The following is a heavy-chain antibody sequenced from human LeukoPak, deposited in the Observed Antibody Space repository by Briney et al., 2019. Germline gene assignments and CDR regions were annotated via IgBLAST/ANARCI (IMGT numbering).Heavy chain of an antibody. V-gene: IGHV4-4*02. J-gene: IGHJ3*02. CDR1: GGSISGSNW. CDR3: ASPRGYSGYERAFDI. D-gene: IGHD5-12*01. CDR2: IYHSGST. Sequence: SGTLSLTCAVSGGSISGSNWWSWVRQPPGKGLEWIGEIYHSGSTNYNPSLKSRVTISVDKSKNQFSLKLSSVTAADTAVYYCASPRGYSGYERAFDIWGQGTMVTVSS.